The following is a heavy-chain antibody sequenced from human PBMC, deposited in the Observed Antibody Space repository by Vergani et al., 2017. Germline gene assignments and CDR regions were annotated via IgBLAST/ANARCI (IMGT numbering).Heavy chain of an antibody. CDR2: ISGSGGST. CDR3: AKDSYYYDSSGYSGDDY. J-gene: IGHJ4*02. D-gene: IGHD3-22*01. V-gene: IGHV3-23*01. Sequence: EVQLLESGGGLVQPGGSLRLSCAASGFTFSSYAMSWVRQAPGKGLEWVSAISGSGGSTYYADSLKGRFTISRDNSKNTLYLQMNSLRAEDTAVYYCAKDSYYYDSSGYSGDDYWGQGTLVTVSS. CDR1: GFTFSSYA.